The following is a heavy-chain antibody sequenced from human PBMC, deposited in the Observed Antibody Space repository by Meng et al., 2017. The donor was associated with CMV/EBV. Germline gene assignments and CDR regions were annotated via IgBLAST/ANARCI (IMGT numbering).Heavy chain of an antibody. J-gene: IGHJ2*01. V-gene: IGHV4-4*07. CDR2: IYTSGST. Sequence: VHLPGPGPGLVKPSETLSLTCTVSGGSISSYYWRWIRQPAGKGLEWIGRIYTSGSTNYNPSLKSRVTMSVDTSKNQFSLKLSSVTAADTAVYYCAKSSEQNWNYGGWYFDLWGRGTLVTVSS. CDR1: GGSISSYY. D-gene: IGHD1-7*01. CDR3: AKSSEQNWNYGGWYFDL.